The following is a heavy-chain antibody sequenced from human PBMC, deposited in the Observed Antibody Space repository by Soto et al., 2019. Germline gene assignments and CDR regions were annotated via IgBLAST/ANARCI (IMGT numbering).Heavy chain of an antibody. CDR1: GFSLSTNGVG. V-gene: IGHV2-5*02. D-gene: IGHD3-3*01. Sequence: QITLKESGPTLVRPTQTLTLTCTFSGFSLSTNGVGVVWIRQPPGKALEWLALIYWDDAKCYSPPLRSRLTISKDTSKNQVLLTMTNMGPMDTGTYYCAHACYFLRGTNWFDPWGQGTLVTVSS. CDR3: AHACYFLRGTNWFDP. J-gene: IGHJ5*02. CDR2: IYWDDAK.